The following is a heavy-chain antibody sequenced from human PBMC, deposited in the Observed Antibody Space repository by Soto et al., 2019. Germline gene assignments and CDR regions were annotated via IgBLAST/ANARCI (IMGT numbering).Heavy chain of an antibody. J-gene: IGHJ5*02. CDR1: GGSISSGGYY. V-gene: IGHV4-31*03. CDR2: IYYSGST. Sequence: SETLSLTCTVSGGSISSGGYYWSWIRQHPGKGLEWIGYIYYSGSTYYNPSLKSRVTISVDTSKNQFSLKLSSVTAADTAVYYCARAPGLHPRGPFKKHRDNWFDPWGQGTLVTVSS. CDR3: ARAPGLHPRGPFKKHRDNWFDP. D-gene: IGHD4-4*01.